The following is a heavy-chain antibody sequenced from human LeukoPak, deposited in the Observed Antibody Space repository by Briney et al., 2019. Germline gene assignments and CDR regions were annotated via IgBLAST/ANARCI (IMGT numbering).Heavy chain of an antibody. CDR1: GFTFSSYV. Sequence: GGSLRLSCAASGFTFSSYVMSWVRQAPGKGLEWVSPITGSGGNTYYADSVKGRFTISRDNSKNTLYLQMDSLSAEDTALYYCAKRGYCGGGTCNRNFEFWGQGTLVTVSS. D-gene: IGHD2-15*01. CDR3: AKRGYCGGGTCNRNFEF. V-gene: IGHV3-23*01. J-gene: IGHJ4*02. CDR2: ITGSGGNT.